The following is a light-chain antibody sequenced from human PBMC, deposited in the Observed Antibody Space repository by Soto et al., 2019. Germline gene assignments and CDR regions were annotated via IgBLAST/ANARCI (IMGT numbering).Light chain of an antibody. V-gene: IGLV2-14*01. J-gene: IGLJ1*01. CDR3: SSFTRSSTQV. Sequence: QSALTQPASVSGSPGQSITISCTGTSSDIGDYDYVSWYQQHPGKAPKLLIYEVSNRPSGVSDRFSGSKSANTASLTISGLQAEDEADYYCSSFTRSSTQVFGAGTKVTVL. CDR1: SSDIGDYDY. CDR2: EVS.